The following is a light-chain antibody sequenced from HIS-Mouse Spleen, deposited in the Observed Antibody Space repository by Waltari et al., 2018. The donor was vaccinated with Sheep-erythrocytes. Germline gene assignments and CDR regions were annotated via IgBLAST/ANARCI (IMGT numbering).Light chain of an antibody. J-gene: IGLJ2*01. CDR3: QSYDSSLSGSV. Sequence: QSVLTQPPSVSGAPGQRVTSSCTGSSPKLLIYGNSNRPSGVPDRFSGSKSGTADSLTITGLRAEDEADYDCQSYDSSLSGSVFGGGTKLTVL. CDR2: GNS. V-gene: IGLV1-40*01. CDR1: S.